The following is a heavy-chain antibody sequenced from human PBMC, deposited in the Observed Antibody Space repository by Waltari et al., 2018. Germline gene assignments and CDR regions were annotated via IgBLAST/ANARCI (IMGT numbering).Heavy chain of an antibody. CDR1: GLVFSNYW. CDR2: IKTDGSTT. D-gene: IGHD6-13*01. V-gene: IGHV3-74*01. Sequence: EVQLVESGGGLVQPGGSLGLSCADSGLVFSNYWMHWLRQAPGKGPVWVSQIKTDGSTTRYTDSVEGRFTISRDNARNMLYLQMNSLRAEDTALYYCAAYSGSWYWGQGTLVTVSS. CDR3: AAYSGSWY. J-gene: IGHJ4*02.